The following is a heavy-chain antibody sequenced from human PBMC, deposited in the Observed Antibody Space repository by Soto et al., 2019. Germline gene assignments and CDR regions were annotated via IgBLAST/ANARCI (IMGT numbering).Heavy chain of an antibody. Sequence: PGGSLRLSCAASGFTFSRDWMNWVRQAPGKGLEWVANIKQDGTEKNYVDSVKVRFTISRDNARKSLYLQMDSLRAEDTAVYFCARGDTPMITGMDSFDIWGQGTMVTVSS. V-gene: IGHV3-7*01. CDR3: ARGDTPMITGMDSFDI. D-gene: IGHD5-18*01. J-gene: IGHJ3*02. CDR2: IKQDGTEK. CDR1: GFTFSRDW.